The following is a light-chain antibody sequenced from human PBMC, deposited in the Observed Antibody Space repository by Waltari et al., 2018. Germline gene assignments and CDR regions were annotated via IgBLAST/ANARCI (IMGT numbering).Light chain of an antibody. CDR2: DVS. CDR3: GSYTSSTTLA. J-gene: IGLJ1*01. V-gene: IGLV2-14*03. Sequence: QSALTQPASVSGSPGQSITISCTGTSSDVGGYDYVSWYQQHPGKAPKLKLYDVSIRPLEVSHRFPGSKSGNTASLTISGLQADDEAEYYCGSYTSSTTLAFGTGTKVTVL. CDR1: SSDVGGYDY.